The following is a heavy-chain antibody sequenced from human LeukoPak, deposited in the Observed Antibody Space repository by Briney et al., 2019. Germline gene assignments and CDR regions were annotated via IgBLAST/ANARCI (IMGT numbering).Heavy chain of an antibody. CDR2: IRSSGTTI. D-gene: IGHD3-22*01. CDR1: GFTFSDYY. CDR3: ARISGYYLFDY. V-gene: IGHV3-11*04. Sequence: GGSLRLSCVASGFTFSDYYMSWIRQAPGKGLEWVSYIRSSGTTIHYADSVKGRFTISRDHPKNSLYLQMNSLRAEDTAVYYCARISGYYLFDYWGQGTLVTVSS. J-gene: IGHJ4*02.